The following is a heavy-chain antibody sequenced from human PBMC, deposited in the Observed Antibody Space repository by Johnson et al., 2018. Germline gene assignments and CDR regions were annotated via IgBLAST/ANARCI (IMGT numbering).Heavy chain of an antibody. CDR3: ASFVVVPLAPDYPGLDV. V-gene: IGHV5-51*01. J-gene: IGHJ6*02. D-gene: IGHD2-2*01. Sequence: EVQLVESGAEGKKPGESLKISCKGSGYSFSNYWIAWVRQMPGKGLEWMGIIYAGDSDPRYNPSFQGRVTLSADKSISTAYLQWNSLKASDTAIYFCASFVVVPLAPDYPGLDVWGQGTSVIVSS. CDR1: GYSFSNYW. CDR2: IYAGDSDP.